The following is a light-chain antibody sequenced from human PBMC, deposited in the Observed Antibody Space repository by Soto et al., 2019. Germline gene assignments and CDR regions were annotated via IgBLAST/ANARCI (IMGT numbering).Light chain of an antibody. CDR2: AAS. CDR1: HGIRND. Sequence: DIQMTQPPSSLSASVGDIVTITCRASHGIRNDLGWYQQRPGKGPKRLSYAASNLASGVPSRFSGRGSGTEFTLKVSSLEPGVFATYFCLQHNTYPLTFGGGTRV. J-gene: IGKJ4*01. V-gene: IGKV1-17*01. CDR3: LQHNTYPLT.